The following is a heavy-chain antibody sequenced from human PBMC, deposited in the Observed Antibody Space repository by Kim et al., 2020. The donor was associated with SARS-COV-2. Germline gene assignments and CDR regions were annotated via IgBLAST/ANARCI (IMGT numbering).Heavy chain of an antibody. CDR1: GFTFGDYA. J-gene: IGHJ6*02. D-gene: IGHD3-10*01. V-gene: IGHV3-9*01. Sequence: GGSLRLSCAASGFTFGDYAMHWVRQAPGKGLEWVSGISWNSGSIGYADSVKGRFTISRDNAKNSLYLQMNSLRAEDTALYYCAKTQIRPQGGPMVRGVYDYYYGMDVCGQGTTGTVSS. CDR3: AKTQIRPQGGPMVRGVYDYYYGMDV. CDR2: ISWNSGSI.